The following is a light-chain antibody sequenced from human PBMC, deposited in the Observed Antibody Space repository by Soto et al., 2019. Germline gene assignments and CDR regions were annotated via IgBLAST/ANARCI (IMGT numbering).Light chain of an antibody. J-gene: IGLJ3*02. CDR2: RTN. CDR1: SGSVSSSDY. Sequence: QAVVTQEPSFSVSPGRTVTLTCGLSSGSVSSSDYPSWYQQTPGQAPRTLIYRTNTRSSGVPDRFSGSILGNKAALTITGAQADDESDYYCVLYMGSGISQFGGGTKLTVL. CDR3: VLYMGSGISQ. V-gene: IGLV8-61*01.